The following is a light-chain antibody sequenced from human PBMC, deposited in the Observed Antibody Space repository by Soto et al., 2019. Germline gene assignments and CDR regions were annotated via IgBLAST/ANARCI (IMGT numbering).Light chain of an antibody. CDR1: SSDVASYNL. CDR2: EVS. Sequence: QSVLTQPASVSGSPGQSITISCTGTSSDVASYNLVSWYQQHPGKAPKVMIYEVSKRPSGVPNRFSGSKSGNTATLTISRVEAGDEADYYCQVWDSSSDHPGVFGGGTKLTV. J-gene: IGLJ3*02. CDR3: QVWDSSSDHPGV. V-gene: IGLV2-14*02.